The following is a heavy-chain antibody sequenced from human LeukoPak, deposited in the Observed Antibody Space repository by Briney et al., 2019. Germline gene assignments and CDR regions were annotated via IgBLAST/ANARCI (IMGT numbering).Heavy chain of an antibody. CDR1: GFTFRDYY. D-gene: IGHD3-10*01. CDR2: ISSSGSYT. Sequence: GGSLRLSCAASGFTFRDYYMSWIRQAPGKGLEWVSYISSSGSYTNYADSVKGRFTISRDNAKNPLYLQMNRLRAEDTAVYYCARVGGYYGSGSYYNDYWGQGTLVTVSS. CDR3: ARVGGYYGSGSYYNDY. J-gene: IGHJ4*02. V-gene: IGHV3-11*06.